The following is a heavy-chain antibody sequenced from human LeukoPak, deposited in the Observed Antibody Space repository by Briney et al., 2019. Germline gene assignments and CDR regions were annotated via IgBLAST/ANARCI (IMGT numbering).Heavy chain of an antibody. CDR3: ARVRRRGYSQIDY. V-gene: IGHV3-48*01. J-gene: IGHJ4*02. CDR2: ISSSSSTI. CDR1: GFTFSSYS. D-gene: IGHD5-18*01. Sequence: GGSLRLSCAASGFTFSSYSMNWVRQAPGKGLEWVSYISSSSSTIYYADSVKGRFTISRDNAKNSLYLQMNSLRAEDTAVYYCARVRRRGYSQIDYWGQGSLVTVSS.